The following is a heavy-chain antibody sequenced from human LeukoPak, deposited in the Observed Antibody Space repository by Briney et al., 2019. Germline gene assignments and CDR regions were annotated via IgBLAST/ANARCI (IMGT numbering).Heavy chain of an antibody. CDR3: ARVGDGVHSSSWEGPYGDYYYMDV. J-gene: IGHJ6*03. D-gene: IGHD6-13*01. V-gene: IGHV4-39*07. Sequence: NSSETLSLTCTVSGGSISSSSYYWGWIRQPPGKGLEWIGSIYYSGSTYYNPSLKSRVTISVDTSKNQFSLKLSSVTAADTAVYYCARVGDGVHSSSWEGPYGDYYYMDVWGKGTTVTVSS. CDR1: GGSISSSSYY. CDR2: IYYSGST.